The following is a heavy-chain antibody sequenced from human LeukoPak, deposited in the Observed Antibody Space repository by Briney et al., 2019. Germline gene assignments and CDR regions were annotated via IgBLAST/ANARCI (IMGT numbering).Heavy chain of an antibody. CDR1: GFTFSSYG. V-gene: IGHV3-30*02. Sequence: GGSLRLSCAASGFTFSSYGMHWVRQAPGKGLEWVAFIRYDGSNKYYADSVKGRFTISRDNSKNTLYLQMNSLRAEDTAVYYCARVRWFGERYYYYYYMDVWGKGTTVTISS. J-gene: IGHJ6*03. D-gene: IGHD3-10*01. CDR3: ARVRWFGERYYYYYYMDV. CDR2: IRYDGSNK.